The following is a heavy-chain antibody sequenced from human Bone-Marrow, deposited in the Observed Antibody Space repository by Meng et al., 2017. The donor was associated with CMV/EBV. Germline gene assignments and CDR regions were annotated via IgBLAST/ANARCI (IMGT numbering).Heavy chain of an antibody. CDR1: FTSTRYA. CDR3: AREGYCSSTNCPRWFDP. D-gene: IGHD2-2*01. V-gene: IGHV1-3*01. J-gene: IGHJ5*02. CDR2: VNAGNGNT. Sequence: FTSTRYAVHWVRQAPGQRLEWMGWVNAGNGNTIYSQKFQDRVTFTRDTSATTAYMELSSLRSEDTAVYYCAREGYCSSTNCPRWFDPWGQGTLVTVSS.